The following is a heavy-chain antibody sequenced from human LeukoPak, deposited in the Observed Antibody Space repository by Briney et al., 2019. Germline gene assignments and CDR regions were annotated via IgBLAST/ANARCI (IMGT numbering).Heavy chain of an antibody. D-gene: IGHD3-10*01. CDR1: GFTFSSYD. CDR3: AKDPSDLGGSGSNNYFDC. Sequence: PGGSLRLSCAASGFTFSSYDMGWVRQAPGKGLEWVSGITYSSGYTYYADSVKGRFTISRDNSRNTLYLQMNSLRAEDTAVYYCAKDPSDLGGSGSNNYFDCWGQGTLVTVSS. J-gene: IGHJ4*02. V-gene: IGHV3-23*01. CDR2: ITYSSGYT.